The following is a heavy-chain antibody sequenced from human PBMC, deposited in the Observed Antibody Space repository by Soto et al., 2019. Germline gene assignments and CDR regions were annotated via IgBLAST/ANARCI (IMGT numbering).Heavy chain of an antibody. V-gene: IGHV3-48*03. CDR3: ARSYPLGYCSGGSCYSYYYYGMDV. D-gene: IGHD2-15*01. Sequence: GGSLRLSCAASGFTFSSYEMNWVRQAPGKGLEWVSYISSSGSTIYYADSVKGRFTISRDNAKNSLYLQMNSLRAEDTAVYYCARSYPLGYCSGGSCYSYYYYGMDVWGQGTTVTVSS. J-gene: IGHJ6*02. CDR1: GFTFSSYE. CDR2: ISSSGSTI.